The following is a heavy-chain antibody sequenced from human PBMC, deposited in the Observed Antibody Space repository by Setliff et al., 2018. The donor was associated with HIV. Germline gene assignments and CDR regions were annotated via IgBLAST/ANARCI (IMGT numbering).Heavy chain of an antibody. D-gene: IGHD1-26*01. CDR3: AKGRHLLYYFDY. CDR1: GFTFTSYA. Sequence: PGGSLRLSCAASGFTFTSYAMTWVRQAPGKGLEWVSSLSGSSRDIYYADSVKGRFTISRDNSKNTLDLQMNSLRAEDTAVYYCAKGRHLLYYFDYWGQGTLVTVSS. J-gene: IGHJ4*02. CDR2: LSGSSRDI. V-gene: IGHV3-23*01.